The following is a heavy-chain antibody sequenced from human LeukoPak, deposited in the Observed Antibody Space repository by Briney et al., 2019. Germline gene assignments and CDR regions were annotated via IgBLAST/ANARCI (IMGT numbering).Heavy chain of an antibody. CDR2: INAGNGNT. CDR1: GYTFTDHY. V-gene: IGHV1-3*01. CDR3: ARVAIGDYVWGSYSY. Sequence: ASVKVSCKTSGYTFTDHYMHWVRQAPGQRLEWMGWINAGNGNTKYSQKFQGRVTITRDTSASTAYMELSSLRSEDTAVYYCARVAIGDYVWGSYSYWGQGTLVTVSS. J-gene: IGHJ4*02. D-gene: IGHD3-16*01.